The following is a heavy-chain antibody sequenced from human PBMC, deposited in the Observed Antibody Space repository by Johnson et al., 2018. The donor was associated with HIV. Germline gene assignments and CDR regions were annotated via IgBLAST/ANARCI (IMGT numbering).Heavy chain of an antibody. CDR3: ARDASNSFRFEMYAFDI. Sequence: VQLVESGGGVVQPGTSLRLSCAASGFTFSSFAMHWVRQAPGKGLEWVGRIKSKTDGGTTDYAAPVKGRFTISRDDSTNTLYLQMNSLRPEDTAVYYCARDASNSFRFEMYAFDIWGQGTMVTVSS. CDR1: GFTFSSFA. D-gene: IGHD6-6*01. CDR2: IKSKTDGGTT. V-gene: IGHV3-15*01. J-gene: IGHJ3*02.